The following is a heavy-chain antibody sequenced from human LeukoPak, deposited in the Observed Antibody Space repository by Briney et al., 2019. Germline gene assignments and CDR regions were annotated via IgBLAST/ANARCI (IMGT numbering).Heavy chain of an antibody. CDR1: GFTFSDYY. CDR3: ARSLYYYGSGSYYQIDY. CDR2: ISSSSSYT. D-gene: IGHD3-10*01. V-gene: IGHV3-11*03. J-gene: IGHJ4*02. Sequence: GGSLRLSCAASGFTFSDYYVSWIRQAPGKGLEWVSYISSSSSYTNYADSVKGRFTISRDNAKNSLYLQMNSLRAEDTAVYYCARSLYYYGSGSYYQIDYWGQGTLVTVSS.